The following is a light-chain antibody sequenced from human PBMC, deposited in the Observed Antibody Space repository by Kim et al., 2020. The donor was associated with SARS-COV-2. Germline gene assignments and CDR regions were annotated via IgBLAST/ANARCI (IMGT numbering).Light chain of an antibody. CDR1: NIGSKS. V-gene: IGLV3-21*04. CDR2: YDS. J-gene: IGLJ2*01. Sequence: AQEKTARITCGGNNIGSKSVHWYQQKPGQAPVLVIYYDSDRPSGIPERFSGSNSGNTATLTISRVEAGDEADYYCQVWDSSSDHPVFGGGTQLTVL. CDR3: QVWDSSSDHPV.